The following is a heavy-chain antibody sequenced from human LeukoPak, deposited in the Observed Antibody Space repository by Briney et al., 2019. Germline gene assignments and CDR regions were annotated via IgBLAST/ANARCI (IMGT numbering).Heavy chain of an antibody. D-gene: IGHD5-12*01. V-gene: IGHV3-33*01. CDR3: ARGYSGYFYY. Sequence: PGGSLRLSCVASGFIFSSYGMHWVRQAPGKGLEWVAVIWYDGSNEYDADSVKGRFTISRDNSKNTLYLQMNSLRAEDTAVYYCARGYSGYFYYWGQGTLVTVSS. J-gene: IGHJ4*02. CDR1: GFIFSSYG. CDR2: IWYDGSNE.